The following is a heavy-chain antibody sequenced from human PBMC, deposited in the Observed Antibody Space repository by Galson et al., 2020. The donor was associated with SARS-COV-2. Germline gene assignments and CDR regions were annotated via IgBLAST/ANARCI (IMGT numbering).Heavy chain of an antibody. CDR3: ARESYDSGWFDY. CDR1: GFSFSSYW. CDR2: IKQDGSDK. J-gene: IGHJ4*02. Sequence: GESLKISCAASGFSFSSYWMTWVRQAPGKGLEWVANIKQDGSDKYYVDSVKGRFTISRDNAKNSLYQHMNSLRAEDTAVYYCARESYDSGWFDYWGQGTLVTVSS. V-gene: IGHV3-7*03. D-gene: IGHD6-19*01.